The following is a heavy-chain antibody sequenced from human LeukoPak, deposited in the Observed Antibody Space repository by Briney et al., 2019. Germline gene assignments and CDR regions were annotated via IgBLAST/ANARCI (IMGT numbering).Heavy chain of an antibody. Sequence: ASVRVSCKAPGYTFTSYGISWVRQAPGQGLEWMGWISAYNGNTNYAQKLQGRVTMTTDTSTSTAYMELRSLRSDDTAVYYCARDGLPYYYDSSGNFDYWGQGTLVTVSS. CDR1: GYTFTSYG. V-gene: IGHV1-18*01. CDR2: ISAYNGNT. D-gene: IGHD3-22*01. CDR3: ARDGLPYYYDSSGNFDY. J-gene: IGHJ4*02.